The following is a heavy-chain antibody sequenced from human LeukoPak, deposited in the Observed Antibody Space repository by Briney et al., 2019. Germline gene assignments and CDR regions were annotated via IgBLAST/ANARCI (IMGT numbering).Heavy chain of an antibody. Sequence: XGSLRLSCAASGFTFSNYAMSWVRQAPGKGLEWVSAISGSGGSTYYADSVKGRFTISRDNSKNTLYVQMNSLRADDTAVYYCAKDLTSGSGSYYFDYWGQGTLVTVSS. CDR1: GFTFSNYA. CDR3: AKDLTSGSGSYYFDY. D-gene: IGHD3-3*01. CDR2: ISGSGGST. J-gene: IGHJ4*02. V-gene: IGHV3-23*01.